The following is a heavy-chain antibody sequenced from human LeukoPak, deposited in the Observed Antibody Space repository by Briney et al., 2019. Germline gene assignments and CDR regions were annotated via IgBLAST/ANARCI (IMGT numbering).Heavy chain of an antibody. J-gene: IGHJ3*02. Sequence: SETLSLTCTVSGGSISSYYWSWIRQPPGKGLEWIGYIYYSGSTNYNPSLKSRVTISVGTSKNQFSLKLSSVTAADTAVYYCARSGGSGWYLAFDIWGQGTMVTVSS. CDR3: ARSGGSGWYLAFDI. V-gene: IGHV4-59*01. D-gene: IGHD6-19*01. CDR1: GGSISSYY. CDR2: IYYSGST.